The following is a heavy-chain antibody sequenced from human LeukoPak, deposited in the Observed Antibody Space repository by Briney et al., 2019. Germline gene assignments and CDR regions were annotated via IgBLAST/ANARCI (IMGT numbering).Heavy chain of an antibody. V-gene: IGHV1-18*01. Sequence: GASVKVSCKASGGTFSSYAISWVRQAPGQGLEWMGWISAYNGNTNYAQKLQGRVTMTTDTSTSTAYMELRSLRSGDTAVYYCATNSGGYYDSSGSGYDAFDIWGQGTMVTVSS. CDR1: GGTFSSYA. J-gene: IGHJ3*02. CDR3: ATNSGGYYDSSGSGYDAFDI. CDR2: ISAYNGNT. D-gene: IGHD3-22*01.